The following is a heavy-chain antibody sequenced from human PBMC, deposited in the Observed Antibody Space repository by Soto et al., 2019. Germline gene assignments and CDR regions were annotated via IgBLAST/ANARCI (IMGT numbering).Heavy chain of an antibody. J-gene: IGHJ4*02. CDR2: IIPIFGTA. D-gene: IGHD2-15*01. CDR1: GGTFSSYA. V-gene: IGHV1-69*13. CDR3: ARGGPTYCSGGSCYFDY. Sequence: SVKVSCKASGGTFSSYAISWVRQAPGQGLEWMGGIIPIFGTANYAQKFQGRVTITADESTSTAYMELSSLRSEDTAVYYCARGGPTYCSGGSCYFDYWGQETLVTVSS.